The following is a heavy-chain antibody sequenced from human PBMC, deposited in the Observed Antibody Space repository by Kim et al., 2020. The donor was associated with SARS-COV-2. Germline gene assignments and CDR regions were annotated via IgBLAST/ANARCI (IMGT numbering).Heavy chain of an antibody. J-gene: IGHJ4*02. CDR1: GGTFSSYA. CDR3: ARSTPIMDYYGSGSYYNLYDY. Sequence: SVKVSCKASGGTFSSYAISWVRQAPGHGLEWMGGIIPIFGTANYAQKFQGRVTITADESTSTAYMELSSLRSEDTAVYYCARSTPIMDYYGSGSYYNLYDYWGQGTLVTVSS. V-gene: IGHV1-69*13. CDR2: IIPIFGTA. D-gene: IGHD3-10*01.